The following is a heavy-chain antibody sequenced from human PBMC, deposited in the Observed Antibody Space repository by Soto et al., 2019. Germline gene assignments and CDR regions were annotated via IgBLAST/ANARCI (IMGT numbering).Heavy chain of an antibody. Sequence: RGSLRLSCAASGFTFSSYWMHWVRQAPGKGLVWVSRINSDGSSTSYADSVKGRFTISRDNAKNTLYLQMNSLRAEDTAVYYCARDQRRGVVTDYWGQGTLVTVSS. CDR1: GFTFSSYW. D-gene: IGHD3-3*01. V-gene: IGHV3-74*01. J-gene: IGHJ4*02. CDR3: ARDQRRGVVTDY. CDR2: INSDGSST.